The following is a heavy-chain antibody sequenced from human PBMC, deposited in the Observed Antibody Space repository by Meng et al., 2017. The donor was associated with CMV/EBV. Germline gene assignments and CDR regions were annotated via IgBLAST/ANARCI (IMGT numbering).Heavy chain of an antibody. CDR2: INSDGSRT. Sequence: GESLKISCAASGFTFSSYWMHWVRQAPGKGLVWVSRINSDGSRTSYADSVKGRFTIPRDNAKNTLYLQMNSLRGEDTAVYYCARESCPTSRRAGGEGSYYCYGMDVWGQGTTVTVSS. D-gene: IGHD3-10*01. CDR3: ARESCPTSRRAGGEGSYYCYGMDV. J-gene: IGHJ6*02. CDR1: GFTFSSYW. V-gene: IGHV3-74*01.